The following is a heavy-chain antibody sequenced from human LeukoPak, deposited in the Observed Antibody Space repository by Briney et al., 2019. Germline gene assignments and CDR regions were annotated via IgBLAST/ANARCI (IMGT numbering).Heavy chain of an antibody. CDR1: GGSFSGYY. D-gene: IGHD2-15*01. J-gene: IGHJ4*02. V-gene: IGHV4-34*01. Sequence: SETLSLTCAVYGGSFSGYYWSWIRQPPGKGLEWIGEIDHSGSTNYNPSLKSRVTTSVDTSKNQFSLELSSVTAADTAVYYCARVVVATRFDYWGQGTLVTVSS. CDR3: ARVVVATRFDY. CDR2: IDHSGST.